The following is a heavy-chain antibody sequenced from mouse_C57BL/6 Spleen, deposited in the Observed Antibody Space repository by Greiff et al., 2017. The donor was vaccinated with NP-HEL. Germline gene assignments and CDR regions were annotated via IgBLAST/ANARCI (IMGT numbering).Heavy chain of an antibody. CDR3: ARWATMVTTDAMDY. CDR1: GFTFTDYY. V-gene: IGHV7-3*01. D-gene: IGHD2-2*01. J-gene: IGHJ4*01. CDR2: IRNKANGYTT. Sequence: EVQGVESGGGLVQPGGSLSLSCAASGFTFTDYYMSWVRQPPGKALEWLGFIRNKANGYTTEYSASVKGRFTISRDNSQSILYLQMNALRAEDSATYYCARWATMVTTDAMDYWGQGTSVTVSS.